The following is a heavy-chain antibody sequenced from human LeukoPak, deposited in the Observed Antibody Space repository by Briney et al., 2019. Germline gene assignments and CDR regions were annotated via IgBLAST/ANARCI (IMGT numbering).Heavy chain of an antibody. V-gene: IGHV3-73*01. CDR3: TTHRYYYDEDYHYMDV. J-gene: IGHJ6*03. CDR2: IRSKANSYAT. D-gene: IGHD3-22*01. CDR1: GFTFSGSA. Sequence: PGGSLRLSCAASGFTFSGSAMHWVRQASGKGLEWVGRIRSKANSYATAYAASVKGRFTISRDDSKNTAYLQMNSLKTEDTAVYYCTTHRYYYDEDYHYMDVWGKGTTVTVSS.